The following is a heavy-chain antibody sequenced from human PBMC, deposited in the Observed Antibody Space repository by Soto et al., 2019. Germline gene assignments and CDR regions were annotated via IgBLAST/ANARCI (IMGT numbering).Heavy chain of an antibody. CDR1: GFTFSSYS. D-gene: IGHD2-2*01. CDR2: ISSSSSTI. V-gene: IGHV3-48*01. J-gene: IGHJ5*02. CDR3: AREYCSSTSCLNWFDP. Sequence: EVQLVESGGGLVQPGGYLRLSCAASGFTFSSYSMNWVRQAPGKGLEWVSYISSSSSTIYYADSVKGRFTISRDNAKNSLNLQMNSLRAEDTAVYYCAREYCSSTSCLNWFDPWGQGTLVTVSS.